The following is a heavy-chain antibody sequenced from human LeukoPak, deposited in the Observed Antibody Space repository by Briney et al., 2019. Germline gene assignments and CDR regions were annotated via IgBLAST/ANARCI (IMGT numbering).Heavy chain of an antibody. CDR2: MNPNSGNT. D-gene: IGHD5-12*01. CDR1: GYTFTSYD. CDR3: ARGSNRGYDSFDY. V-gene: IGHV1-8*01. J-gene: IGHJ4*02. Sequence: VASVKVSCKASGYTFTSYDINWARQATGQGREWMGWMNPNSGNTGYAQKFQGRVTMTRNTSISTAYMELSSLRSEDTAVYYCARGSNRGYDSFDYWGQGTLVTVSS.